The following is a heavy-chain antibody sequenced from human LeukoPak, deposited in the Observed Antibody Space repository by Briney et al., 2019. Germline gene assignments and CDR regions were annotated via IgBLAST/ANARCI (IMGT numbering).Heavy chain of an antibody. CDR3: ARISTAVAGADY. D-gene: IGHD6-19*01. CDR2: IKRDGSET. V-gene: IGHV3-7*01. J-gene: IGHJ4*02. CDR1: GFTFSSYS. Sequence: GGSLRLSCAASGFTFSSYSMNWVRQAPGKGLEWVANIKRDGSETYYVDSVKGRYTISRENTKNSLYLQMDSLRAEDTAVYFCARISTAVAGADYWGQGTLVTVSS.